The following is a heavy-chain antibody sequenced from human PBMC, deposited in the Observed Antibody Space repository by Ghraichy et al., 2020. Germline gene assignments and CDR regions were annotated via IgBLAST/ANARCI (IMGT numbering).Heavy chain of an antibody. CDR1: GGSFSGYY. Sequence: SETLSLTCAVYGGSFSGYYWSWIRQPPGKGLEWIGEINHSGSTNYNPSLKSRVTISVDTSKNQFSLKLSSVTAADTAVYYCASDILPGRGYWGQGTLVTVSS. V-gene: IGHV4-34*01. J-gene: IGHJ4*02. CDR2: INHSGST. D-gene: IGHD3-9*01. CDR3: ASDILPGRGY.